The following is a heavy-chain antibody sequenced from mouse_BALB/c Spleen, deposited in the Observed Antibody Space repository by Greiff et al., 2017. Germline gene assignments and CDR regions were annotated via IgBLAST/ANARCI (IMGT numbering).Heavy chain of an antibody. J-gene: IGHJ4*01. Sequence: LKQPGSELVRPGASVKLSCKASGYTFTSYWMHWVKQRPGQGLEWIGNIYPGSGSTNYDEKFKSKATLTVDTSSSTAYMQLSSLTSEDSAVYYCTRKLYYGNYYAMDYWGQGTSVTVSS. CDR3: TRKLYYGNYYAMDY. CDR2: IYPGSGST. V-gene: IGHV1S22*01. D-gene: IGHD2-1*01. CDR1: GYTFTSYW.